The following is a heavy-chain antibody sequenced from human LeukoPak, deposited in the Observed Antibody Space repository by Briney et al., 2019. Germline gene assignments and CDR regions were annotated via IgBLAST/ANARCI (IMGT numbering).Heavy chain of an antibody. CDR1: GFVFSSYS. CDR3: AKSYGEYSPED. D-gene: IGHD4-17*01. Sequence: GSLRLSCAASGFVFSSYSLNWVRQAPGKGLEWVAVISYDGSNKYYADSAKGRFTISRDNSKNTLYLQMNSLRAEDTAVYYCAKSYGEYSPEDWGQGTLVTVSS. V-gene: IGHV3-30*18. CDR2: ISYDGSNK. J-gene: IGHJ4*02.